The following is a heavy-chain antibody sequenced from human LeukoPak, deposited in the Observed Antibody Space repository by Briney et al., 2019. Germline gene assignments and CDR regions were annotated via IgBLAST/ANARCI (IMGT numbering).Heavy chain of an antibody. V-gene: IGHV4-59*08. D-gene: IGHD6-19*01. CDR3: ARGDMVYTAGTFLDYYYYYGMDV. Sequence: SETLSLTCTVSGGSISSYYWSWIRQPPGKGLEWIGYIYYSGSTNYNPSLKSRVTISVDTSKNQFSLKLSSVTAADTAVYYCARGDMVYTAGTFLDYYYYYGMDVWGQGTTVIVSS. CDR1: GGSISSYY. CDR2: IYYSGST. J-gene: IGHJ6*02.